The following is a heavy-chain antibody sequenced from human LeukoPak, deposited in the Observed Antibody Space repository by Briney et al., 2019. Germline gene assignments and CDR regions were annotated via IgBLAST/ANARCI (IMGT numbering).Heavy chain of an antibody. CDR1: GFIFSDYY. J-gene: IGHJ4*02. D-gene: IGHD2-2*02. CDR2: INGGGTTK. V-gene: IGHV3-11*04. CDR3: AREGYCSSTSCYIDY. Sequence: GGSLRLSCAASGFIFSDYYMNWIRQAPGKGLEWVSHINGGGTTKYYADSVKGRFTISRDNSKNTLYLQMNSLRAEDTAVYYCAREGYCSSTSCYIDYWGQGTLVTVSS.